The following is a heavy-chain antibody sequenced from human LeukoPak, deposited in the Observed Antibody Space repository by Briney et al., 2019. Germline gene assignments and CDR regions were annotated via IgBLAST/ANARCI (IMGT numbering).Heavy chain of an antibody. D-gene: IGHD3-10*01. Sequence: SETLSFTCAVYGGSFSGYYWRWIRQAPGKGLEWIGEINHSGSTNYNPSLKSRVTISVDTSKNQFSLKLSSVTAADTAVYYCARSDPPYYYGSGTFDYWGQGTLVTVSS. CDR3: ARSDPPYYYGSGTFDY. CDR2: INHSGST. CDR1: GGSFSGYY. J-gene: IGHJ4*02. V-gene: IGHV4-34*01.